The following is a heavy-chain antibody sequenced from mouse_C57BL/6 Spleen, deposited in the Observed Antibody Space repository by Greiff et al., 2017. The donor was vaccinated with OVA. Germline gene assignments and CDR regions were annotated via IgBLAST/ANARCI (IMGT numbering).Heavy chain of an antibody. D-gene: IGHD2-3*01. CDR3: TRMGWLLPL. CDR2: IDPETGGT. Sequence: VQLQESGAELVRPGASVTLSCQASGYTFTDYEMHWVKQTPVHGLEWIGAIDPETGGTAYNQKFKGKAILTADKSSSTAYMELRSLTSEDSAVYYCTRMGWLLPLWGQGTLVTVSA. J-gene: IGHJ3*01. CDR1: GYTFTDYE. V-gene: IGHV1-15*01.